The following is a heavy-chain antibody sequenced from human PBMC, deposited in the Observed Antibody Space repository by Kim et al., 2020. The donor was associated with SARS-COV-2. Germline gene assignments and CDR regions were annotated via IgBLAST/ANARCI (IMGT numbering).Heavy chain of an antibody. J-gene: IGHJ6*02. D-gene: IGHD3-22*01. Sequence: GRFTIARDNSKQTVYLQMNSLRDEDTALYYCAKVVVMDGYNYFYYYGMDVWGQGTAVTVSS. V-gene: IGHV3-23*01. CDR3: AKVVVMDGYNYFYYYGMDV.